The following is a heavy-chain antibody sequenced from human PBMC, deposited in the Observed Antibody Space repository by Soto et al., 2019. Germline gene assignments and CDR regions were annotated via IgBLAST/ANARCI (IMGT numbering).Heavy chain of an antibody. CDR3: ARDRGSTYNNYYYGMDV. D-gene: IGHD1-20*01. Sequence: SETLSLTCAASGGTITSSHWWTWVHQPPGKGLEWIGAIYHTGTTNYNPSLKSRVTISVDKSRGQSSLQLTSVTAADTAVYYCARDRGSTYNNYYYGMDVWGQGTTVTVSS. CDR1: GGTITSSHW. J-gene: IGHJ6*02. CDR2: IYHTGTT. V-gene: IGHV4-4*02.